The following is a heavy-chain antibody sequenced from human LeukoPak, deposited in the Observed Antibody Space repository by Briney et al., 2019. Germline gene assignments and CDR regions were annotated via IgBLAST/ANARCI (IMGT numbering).Heavy chain of an antibody. V-gene: IGHV4-4*09. CDR2: VFPSGSA. D-gene: IGHD5-24*01. CDR3: ARGSRLGMALTTFDF. J-gene: IGHJ4*02. CDR1: GDSISGYY. Sequence: SETLSLTCTVSGDSISGYYWSWIRHPPGKGLQWIGYVFPSGSADYIPSLKSRVTISADTSKSQISLKLNSVTAADTAVYFCARGSRLGMALTTFDFWGLGTLVTVSS.